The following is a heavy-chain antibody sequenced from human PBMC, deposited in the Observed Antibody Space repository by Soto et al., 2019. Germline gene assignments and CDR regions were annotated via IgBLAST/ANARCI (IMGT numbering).Heavy chain of an antibody. J-gene: IGHJ4*02. Sequence: GGSLRLSCAASGFTFSSYAMHWVRQAPGKGLEWVAVISYDGSNKYYADSVKGRFTISRDNSKNTLYLQMNSLRAEDTAVYYCARDSEWELLTPPDYWGQGTLVTVSS. CDR3: ARDSEWELLTPPDY. D-gene: IGHD1-26*01. CDR1: GFTFSSYA. CDR2: ISYDGSNK. V-gene: IGHV3-30-3*01.